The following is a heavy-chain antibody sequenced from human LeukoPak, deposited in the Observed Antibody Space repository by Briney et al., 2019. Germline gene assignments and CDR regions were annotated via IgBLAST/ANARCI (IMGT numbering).Heavy chain of an antibody. J-gene: IGHJ4*02. CDR2: IYPGDSDT. Sequence: GESLKISCKGSGYTFSSYWIGWVRQMPGKGLEWMGIIYPGDSDTRYSPSLQGQVTISVDASIGTAYLQWSSLKASDTAIYYCARQNDFRLDYWGQGTLVTVSS. D-gene: IGHD3-3*01. CDR1: GYTFSSYW. V-gene: IGHV5-51*01. CDR3: ARQNDFRLDY.